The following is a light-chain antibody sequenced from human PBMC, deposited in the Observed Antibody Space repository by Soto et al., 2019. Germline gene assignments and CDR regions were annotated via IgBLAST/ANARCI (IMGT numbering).Light chain of an antibody. CDR3: QQVNAYPST. CDR1: QDISIY. CDR2: AAS. Sequence: IQFTQSPSSLSASVGGRVAITCRASQDISIYLAWYQQEPGKAPKLLIYAASTLQSGVPSRFSGSGSGTDFTLSISSLQPEDFATYYCQQVNAYPSTFGGGTKVDIK. V-gene: IGKV1-9*01. J-gene: IGKJ4*01.